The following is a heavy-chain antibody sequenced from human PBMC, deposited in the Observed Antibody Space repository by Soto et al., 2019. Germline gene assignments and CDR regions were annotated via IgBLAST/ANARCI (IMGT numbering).Heavy chain of an antibody. V-gene: IGHV3-30*18. CDR2: ISHDGTNK. CDR1: GFTFSAYG. Sequence: QAQLVESGGGVVQPGESLRLSCEVSGFTFSAYGMHWVRQAPGKGLEGVAAISHDGTNKNYGDSVKGRFTISRDNSKKTLYLQMNRLRPEDTALYYGAKDEYYYSRSGYYIFDSWGQGTLVTVSS. J-gene: IGHJ4*02. D-gene: IGHD3-22*01. CDR3: AKDEYYYSRSGYYIFDS.